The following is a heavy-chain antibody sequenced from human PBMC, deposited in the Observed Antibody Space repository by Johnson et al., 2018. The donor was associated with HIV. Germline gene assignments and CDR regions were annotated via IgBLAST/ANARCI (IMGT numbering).Heavy chain of an antibody. Sequence: DVQVVESGGGVVRPGGSLRLSCAASGFTFDDYGMSWVRQAPGKGLEWVSGINWNGGSTGYADSVKGRFTISRDNAKNSLYLQMNSLRAEDTALYYSVVAAFSEGAVDIWGQGTMVTVSS. CDR2: INWNGGST. V-gene: IGHV3-20*04. CDR1: GFTFDDYG. D-gene: IGHD2-2*01. J-gene: IGHJ3*02. CDR3: VVAAFSEGAVDI.